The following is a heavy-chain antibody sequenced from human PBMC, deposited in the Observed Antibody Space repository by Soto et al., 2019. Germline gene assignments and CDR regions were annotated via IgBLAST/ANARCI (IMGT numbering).Heavy chain of an antibody. CDR2: INAGNGNT. Sequence: QVQLVQSGAEVKKPGASVKVSCKASGYTFTSSAMHWVRQAPGQRLEWMGWINAGNGNTKYSQKFQGRVTITRDTSASTAYMELSSLRSEDTAVYYCARDLLEYDFWSGYYPGDYWGQGTLVTVSS. D-gene: IGHD3-3*01. CDR3: ARDLLEYDFWSGYYPGDY. J-gene: IGHJ4*02. V-gene: IGHV1-3*01. CDR1: GYTFTSSA.